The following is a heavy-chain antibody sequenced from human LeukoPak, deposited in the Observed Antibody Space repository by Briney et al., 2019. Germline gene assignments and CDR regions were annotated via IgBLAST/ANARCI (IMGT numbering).Heavy chain of an antibody. CDR1: GYTFTGYY. Sequence: VASVKVSCXASGYTFTGYYMHWVRQAPGQGLEWMGYIYPNSGATKYAQKFQGRVTMTRDTSISTAYMELSGLGSDDTAVYYCGTLLSNGPFDYWGQGSLVTVSS. V-gene: IGHV1-2*02. CDR2: IYPNSGAT. CDR3: GTLLSNGPFDY. J-gene: IGHJ4*02.